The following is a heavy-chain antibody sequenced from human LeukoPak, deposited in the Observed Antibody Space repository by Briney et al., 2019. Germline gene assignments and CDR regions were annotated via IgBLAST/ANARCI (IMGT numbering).Heavy chain of an antibody. CDR3: ARGVCSGGSCYPRGMDV. CDR1: GFTFSDYY. J-gene: IGHJ6*02. D-gene: IGHD2-15*01. CDR2: ISSSSYT. V-gene: IGHV3-11*05. Sequence: GGSLRLSCAASGFTFSDYYMSWIRQAPGKGLEWVSYISSSSYTNYADSVKGRFTISRDNAKNSLYLQMNSLRAEDTAVYYCARGVCSGGSCYPRGMDVWGQGTTVTVSS.